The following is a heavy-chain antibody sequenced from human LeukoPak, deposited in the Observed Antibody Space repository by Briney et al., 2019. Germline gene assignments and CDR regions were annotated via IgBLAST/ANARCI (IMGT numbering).Heavy chain of an antibody. CDR3: ARDKGSSSTSSFDY. CDR1: GFTFSSYS. CDR2: ISSSSSYI. D-gene: IGHD2-2*01. J-gene: IGHJ4*02. Sequence: GGSLRLSCAASGFTFSSYSMNWVRQAPGKGLEWVSSISSSSSYIYYADSVKGRFTISRDNAKNSLYLQMNSLRAEGTAVYYCARDKGSSSTSSFDYWGQGTLVTVSS. V-gene: IGHV3-21*01.